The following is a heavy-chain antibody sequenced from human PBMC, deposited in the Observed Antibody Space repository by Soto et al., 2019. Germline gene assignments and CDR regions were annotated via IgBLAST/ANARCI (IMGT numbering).Heavy chain of an antibody. Sequence: QVQLVQSGAEVKKPGSSVKVSCKASGGTFSSYAISWVRQAPGQGLEWMGGIIPIFSTAKYAQKFQGRVTITADEAKSTAYMELSSLRSDDTAVYYSARGVYYDILTCSLPPFDYWGQGALVTVSS. V-gene: IGHV1-69*12. CDR2: IIPIFSTA. J-gene: IGHJ4*02. D-gene: IGHD3-9*01. CDR3: ARGVYYDILTCSLPPFDY. CDR1: GGTFSSYA.